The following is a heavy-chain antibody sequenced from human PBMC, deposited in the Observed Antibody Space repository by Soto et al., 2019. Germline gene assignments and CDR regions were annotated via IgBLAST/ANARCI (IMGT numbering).Heavy chain of an antibody. J-gene: IGHJ5*02. CDR1: GFTFSSYA. CDR2: ISYDGSNK. V-gene: IGHV3-30-3*01. Sequence: GGSLRLSCAASGFTFSSYAMHWVRQAPGKGLEWVAVISYDGSNKYYADSVKGRFTISRDNSKNTLYLQMNSLRAEDTAVYYCASTYYYGSGSSSWGQGTLVTVSS. CDR3: ASTYYYGSGSSS. D-gene: IGHD3-10*01.